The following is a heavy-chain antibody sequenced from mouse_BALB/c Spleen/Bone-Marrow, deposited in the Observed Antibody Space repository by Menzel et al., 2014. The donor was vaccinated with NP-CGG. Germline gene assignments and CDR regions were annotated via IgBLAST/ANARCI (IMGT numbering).Heavy chain of an antibody. D-gene: IGHD2-4*01. CDR2: INPYNGDP. Sequence: VQLKESGPALVKPGASVKISCKASGYSFTGYFMNWMKQSHGKSLEWIGRINPYNGDPFYNQKFKGKATLTVDKSSSTAHMELLSLTSEDSAVYYCGRGNYDYDSWFGYWGQGTLVTVSA. V-gene: IGHV1-37*01. J-gene: IGHJ3*01. CDR1: GYSFTGYF. CDR3: GRGNYDYDSWFGY.